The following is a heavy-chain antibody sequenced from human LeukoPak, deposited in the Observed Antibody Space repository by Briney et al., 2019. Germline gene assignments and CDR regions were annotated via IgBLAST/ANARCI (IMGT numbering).Heavy chain of an antibody. Sequence: PSETLSLTCTVSGGSISSGSYYWSWIRQPAGKGLEWIGRIYTSGSTNYNPSLKSRVTISVDTSKNQFSLKLSSVTAADTAVYYCARTIAAAGTDPPYFDYWGQGTLVTVSS. CDR2: IYTSGST. J-gene: IGHJ4*02. CDR3: ARTIAAAGTDPPYFDY. D-gene: IGHD6-13*01. CDR1: GGSISSGSYY. V-gene: IGHV4-61*02.